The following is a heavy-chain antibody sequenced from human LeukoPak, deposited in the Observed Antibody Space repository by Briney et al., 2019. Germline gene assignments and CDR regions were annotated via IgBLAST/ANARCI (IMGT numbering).Heavy chain of an antibody. CDR3: ASIAAAADWFDP. CDR1: GASISSNY. CDR2: IYYSGST. Sequence: PSETLSLTCTVSGASISSNYWSWIRQPPGKGLEWIGYIYYSGSTNYHPSLKSRVTISVDTSKNQFPLKLSSVTAADTAVYYCASIAAAADWFDPWGQGALVTVSS. J-gene: IGHJ5*02. V-gene: IGHV4-59*01. D-gene: IGHD6-13*01.